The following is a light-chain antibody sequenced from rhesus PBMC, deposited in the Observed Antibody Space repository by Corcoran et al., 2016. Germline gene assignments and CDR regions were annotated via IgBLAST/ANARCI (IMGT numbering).Light chain of an antibody. J-gene: IGKJ2*01. CDR2: GAS. CDR3: YQHSSGYS. CDR1: QSVSSY. Sequence: QVILTQSPATLSLSPGERATLSCRASQSVSSYLAWYHQKPGHAPRLLIYGASSRATGIPDRFRGSGAGTDFTLTISSLEPEDVGVYHCYQHSSGYSFGQGTKVEIK. V-gene: IGKV3-10*01.